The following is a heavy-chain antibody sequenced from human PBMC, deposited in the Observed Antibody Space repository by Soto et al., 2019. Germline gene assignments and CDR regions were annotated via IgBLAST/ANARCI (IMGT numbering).Heavy chain of an antibody. D-gene: IGHD1-26*01. V-gene: IGHV6-1*01. Sequence: PSQTLSLTCAISGDSVSSNSAAWNWIRQSPSRGLEWLGRAYYRSKWYNDYAVSVKSRITINPDTSKNQFSLQLNSVTPEDTAVYYCARARYSGSYYGLWFDPWGQGTLVTVSS. CDR3: ARARYSGSYYGLWFDP. CDR1: GDSVSSNSAA. J-gene: IGHJ5*02. CDR2: AYYRSKWYN.